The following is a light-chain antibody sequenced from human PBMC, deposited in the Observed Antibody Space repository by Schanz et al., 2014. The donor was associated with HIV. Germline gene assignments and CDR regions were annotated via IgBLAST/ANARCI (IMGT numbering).Light chain of an antibody. J-gene: IGKJ1*01. CDR1: QSVSSN. Sequence: EIMMTQSPATLYMSPGERATLSCRASQSVSSNLGWYQEKPGQAPRLLIYRASNRATGIPVRFSGRGSATEFTRTIASLQSEDFALYYCQQYNALWTLGLGTKGDI. V-gene: IGKV3-15*01. CDR3: QQYNALWT. CDR2: RAS.